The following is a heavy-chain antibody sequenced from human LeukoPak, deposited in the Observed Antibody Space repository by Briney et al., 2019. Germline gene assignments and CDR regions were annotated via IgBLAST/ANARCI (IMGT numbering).Heavy chain of an antibody. CDR1: GYTFTGYY. V-gene: IGHV1-2*02. Sequence: ASVKVSCKASGYTFTGYYMHWVRQAPGQGLEWMGWINPNSGGTNYAQKFQGRVTMTRDTSISTAYMELSRLRSDDTAVYYCARGDTIFGVVTGNWFDPWGQGTLVTVSS. CDR2: INPNSGGT. J-gene: IGHJ5*02. CDR3: ARGDTIFGVVTGNWFDP. D-gene: IGHD3-3*01.